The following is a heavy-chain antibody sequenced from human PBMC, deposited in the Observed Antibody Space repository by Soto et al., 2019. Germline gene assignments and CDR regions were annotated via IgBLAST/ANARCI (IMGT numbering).Heavy chain of an antibody. V-gene: IGHV1-18*01. CDR3: ARPNYYDSSGYYSFDY. J-gene: IGHJ4*02. CDR2: ISAYNGNT. Sequence: QVKLVQSGAEVKKPGASVKVSCKASGYTFTSYGISWVRQAPGQGLEWMGWISAYNGNTNYAQKLQGRVTMTTDTSTSTAYMELRSLRSDDTAVYYCARPNYYDSSGYYSFDYRGQGTLVTVSS. CDR1: GYTFTSYG. D-gene: IGHD3-22*01.